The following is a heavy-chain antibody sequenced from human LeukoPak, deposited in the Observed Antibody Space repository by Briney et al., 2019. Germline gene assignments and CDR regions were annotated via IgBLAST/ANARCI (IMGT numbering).Heavy chain of an antibody. D-gene: IGHD1-7*01. V-gene: IGHV4-34*01. CDR1: GASFTGYY. CDR3: ARELELRY. J-gene: IGHJ4*02. Sequence: SETLSLTCEVYGASFTGYYWSWIRNSPGTGLERIGEMNQRVSMNYNTYIKSRVTITVDRYKIQFSLKLDSVTAADTAVYYCARELELRYWGQGTLVTVSS. CDR2: MNQRVSM.